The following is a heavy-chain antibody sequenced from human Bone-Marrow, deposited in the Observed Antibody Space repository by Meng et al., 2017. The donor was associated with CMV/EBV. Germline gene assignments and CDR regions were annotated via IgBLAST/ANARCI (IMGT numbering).Heavy chain of an antibody. CDR2: MNPNSGNT. Sequence: ASVKVSCKASGYTFTSYDINWVRQATGQGLEWMGWMNPNSGNTGYAQKFQGRVTITRNTSISTAYMELSSLRSEDTAVYYCARGLPAWFGVVSLYYYGMDVWGQGTTVTGSS. J-gene: IGHJ6*01. CDR3: ARGLPAWFGVVSLYYYGMDV. V-gene: IGHV1-8*03. CDR1: GYTFTSYD. D-gene: IGHD3-3*01.